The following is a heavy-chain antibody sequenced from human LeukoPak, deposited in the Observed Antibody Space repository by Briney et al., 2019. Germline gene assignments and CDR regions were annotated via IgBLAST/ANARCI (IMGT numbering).Heavy chain of an antibody. CDR1: GFTFSSYG. Sequence: GGSLRLSCAASGFTFSSYGMPWVRQAPGKGLEWVAVIWYDGSNKYYADSVKGRFTISRDNSKNTLYLQMNSLRAEDTAVYYCARYTTVTEAFDYWGQGTLVTVSS. V-gene: IGHV3-33*01. CDR3: ARYTTVTEAFDY. D-gene: IGHD4-17*01. CDR2: IWYDGSNK. J-gene: IGHJ4*02.